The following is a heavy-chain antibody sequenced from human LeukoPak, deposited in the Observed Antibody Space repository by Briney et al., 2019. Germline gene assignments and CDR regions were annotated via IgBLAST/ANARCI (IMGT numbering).Heavy chain of an antibody. J-gene: IGHJ4*02. Sequence: PSETLALTCTVSGGTISSYYWNWIRQPPGKGLEWIGYIHYSGSTKYNPSLKSRVTISVDTSKNQFSLKLSSVTAADTAVYYCARWYSSGWAFDYWGQGTLVTVSS. V-gene: IGHV4-59*08. CDR2: IHYSGST. CDR3: ARWYSSGWAFDY. CDR1: GGTISSYY. D-gene: IGHD6-19*01.